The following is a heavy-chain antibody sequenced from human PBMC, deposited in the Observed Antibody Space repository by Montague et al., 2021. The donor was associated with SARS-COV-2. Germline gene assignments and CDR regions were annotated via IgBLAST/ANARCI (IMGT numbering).Heavy chain of an antibody. CDR3: ARDVRYYYDQ. CDR2: VSYRGST. CDR1: GGSMSSYH. J-gene: IGHJ4*02. V-gene: IGHV4-59*01. D-gene: IGHD3-10*01. Sequence: SETLSLTCSVSGGSMSSYHWVWFRQPPGKGLEWIGYVSYRGSTNYNLSLKSRVTISLDTSKNRFSLRVTSVTAADTAVYYCARDVRYYYDQWGQGILVTVSS.